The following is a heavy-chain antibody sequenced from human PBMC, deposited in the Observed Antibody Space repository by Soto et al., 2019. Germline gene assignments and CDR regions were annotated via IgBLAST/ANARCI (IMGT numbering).Heavy chain of an antibody. V-gene: IGHV4-31*01. Sequence: QVQLQESGPGLVKPSQTLSLTCTVSGGSISSGGYYWTWIRQHPGKGLEWIGYNYYSGITYYNPSLKSTVTLSLDTSKNQFSPKLSSVTAADTAVYYCARGSSIAGLYYGMDVWGQGTTVTVSS. CDR3: ARGSSIAGLYYGMDV. D-gene: IGHD6-6*01. CDR2: NYYSGIT. CDR1: GGSISSGGYY. J-gene: IGHJ6*02.